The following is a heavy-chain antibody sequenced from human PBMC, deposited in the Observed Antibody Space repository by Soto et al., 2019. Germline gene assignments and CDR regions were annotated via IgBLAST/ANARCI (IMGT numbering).Heavy chain of an antibody. CDR1: VYTFTSYA. CDR2: INAGNGNT. CDR3: ARSIVVVTALDY. J-gene: IGHJ4*02. Sequence: ASVKVSCTASVYTFTSYAMHWVRQAPGQRLEWMGWINAGNGNTKYSQKFQGRVTITRDTSASTAYMELSSLRSEDTAVYYCARSIVVVTALDYWGQGTLVTVSS. V-gene: IGHV1-3*01. D-gene: IGHD2-21*02.